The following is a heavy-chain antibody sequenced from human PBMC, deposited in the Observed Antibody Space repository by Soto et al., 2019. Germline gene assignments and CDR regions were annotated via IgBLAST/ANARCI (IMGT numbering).Heavy chain of an antibody. V-gene: IGHV4-31*03. CDR2: IYYSGST. Sequence: PSETLSLTCTVSGGSISSGGYYWSWIRQHPGKGLEWIGYIYYSGSTYYNPSLKSRVTISVDTSKNQFSLKLSSVTAADTAVFYFARARSTVKGRGAFDIWGQGTMVTVPS. D-gene: IGHD4-17*01. CDR3: ARARSTVKGRGAFDI. J-gene: IGHJ3*02. CDR1: GGSISSGGYY.